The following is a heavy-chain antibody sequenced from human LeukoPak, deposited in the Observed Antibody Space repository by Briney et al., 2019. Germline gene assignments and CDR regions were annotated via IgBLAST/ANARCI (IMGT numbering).Heavy chain of an antibody. Sequence: SETLSLTCAVYGGSFSGYYWSWIRQPPGKGLEWIGEINHSGSTNYNPSLKSRVTISVDTSKNQFSLKLSSVTAADTAVYYCARRVVPAAPDYWGQGTLVTVSS. CDR3: ARRVVPAAPDY. CDR1: GGSFSGYY. J-gene: IGHJ4*02. CDR2: INHSGST. D-gene: IGHD2-2*01. V-gene: IGHV4-34*01.